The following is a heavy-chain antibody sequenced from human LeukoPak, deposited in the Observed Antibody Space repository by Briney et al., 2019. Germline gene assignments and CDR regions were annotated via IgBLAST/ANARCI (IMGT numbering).Heavy chain of an antibody. D-gene: IGHD6-19*01. Sequence: GGSLRLSCAASGFTFSTYSMNWVRQAPGKGLEWVSSISSSSSYRYYADSVKGRFTISRDNAKNSLYLQMNSLRAEDTAVYYCARASAVAGTRHYWGQGTLVTVSS. CDR1: GFTFSTYS. V-gene: IGHV3-21*01. CDR2: ISSSSSYR. CDR3: ARASAVAGTRHY. J-gene: IGHJ4*02.